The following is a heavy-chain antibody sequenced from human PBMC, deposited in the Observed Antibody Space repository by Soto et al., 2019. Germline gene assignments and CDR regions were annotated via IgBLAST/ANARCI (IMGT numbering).Heavy chain of an antibody. CDR3: ARSLFMVAPDNEPFDY. CDR1: GFPFSSYA. V-gene: IGHV3-23*01. CDR2: ISGGGADR. J-gene: IGHJ4*02. Sequence: TGGSLRLSCAASGFPFSSYAMSWVRQTPEKGLEWVAAISGGGADRYYADFVKGRFTFSRDNSRNTLYLQMNSLRAEDTAMYYCARSLFMVAPDNEPFDYWGQGALVTVSS. D-gene: IGHD5-12*01.